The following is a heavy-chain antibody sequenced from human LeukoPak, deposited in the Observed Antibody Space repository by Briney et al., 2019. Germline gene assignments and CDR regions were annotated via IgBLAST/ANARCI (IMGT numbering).Heavy chain of an antibody. CDR2: VYDSGAA. V-gene: IGHV4-4*02. CDR3: ARDARWLQSRLDAFDI. J-gene: IGHJ3*02. Sequence: SGTLSLTCAVSGVSISSSNWWSWFRQSPGQGLEWIGEVYDSGAANYHPSLRSRVTISVDKAKNQLSLSLRSVTAADTAVYYCARDARWLQSRLDAFDIWGQGTMVTVSS. CDR1: GVSISSSNW. D-gene: IGHD5-24*01.